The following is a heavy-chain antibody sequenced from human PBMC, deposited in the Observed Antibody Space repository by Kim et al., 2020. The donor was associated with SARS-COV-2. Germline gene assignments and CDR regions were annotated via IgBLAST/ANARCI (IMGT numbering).Heavy chain of an antibody. D-gene: IGHD2-2*02. CDR3: AREYTPTYYYYGMGV. V-gene: IGHV4-39*02. J-gene: IGHJ6*02. CDR2: IYYSGST. CDR1: GGSISSSSYY. Sequence: SETLSLTCTVSGGSISSSSYYWGWIRQPPGKGLEWIGSIYYSGSTYYNPSLKSRVTISVDTSKNQFSLKLSSVTAADTAVYYCAREYTPTYYYYGMGVWGQGTTVTVSS.